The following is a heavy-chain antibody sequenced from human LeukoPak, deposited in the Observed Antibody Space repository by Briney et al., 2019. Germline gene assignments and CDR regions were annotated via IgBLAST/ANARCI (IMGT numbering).Heavy chain of an antibody. Sequence: GGSLRLSCAASGFTFSSYAMSWVRQAPGKGLEWVGFIRSKAYGGTTEYAASVKGRFTISRDDSKSIAYLQMNSLKTEDTAVYYCTRDRHYDYGIPPFDPWGQGTLVTVSS. D-gene: IGHD4-17*01. CDR3: TRDRHYDYGIPPFDP. V-gene: IGHV3-49*04. CDR1: GFTFSSYA. J-gene: IGHJ5*02. CDR2: IRSKAYGGTT.